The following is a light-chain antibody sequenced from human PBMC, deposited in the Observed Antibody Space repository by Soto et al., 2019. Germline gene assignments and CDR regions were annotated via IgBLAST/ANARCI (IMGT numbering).Light chain of an antibody. J-gene: IGKJ1*01. Sequence: DIVLTQSPGTLSLSPGETATLSCRASQSVRTSYLAWYQQKPGQAPRLLIYGASSRATGIPDRFSGSGSGTDFTLTISRLEPEDFAVYYCQQYGSSLWTFVQGTKVEIK. CDR3: QQYGSSLWT. V-gene: IGKV3-20*01. CDR2: GAS. CDR1: QSVRTSY.